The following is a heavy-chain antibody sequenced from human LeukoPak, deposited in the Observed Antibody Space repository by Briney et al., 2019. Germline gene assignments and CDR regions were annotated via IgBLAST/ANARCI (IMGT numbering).Heavy chain of an antibody. V-gene: IGHV3-11*01. CDR3: ARGYGSGWYKFDY. J-gene: IGHJ4*02. CDR2: IVGSGSSI. CDR1: GFAFSDYY. Sequence: AGGSLRLSCAASGFAFSDYYMSWIRQAPGKGLEWVSYIVGSGSSIYYADSVKGRFTISRDNAKNSVYLQMNSLRAEDTAVYYCARGYGSGWYKFDYWGQGTLVTVPS. D-gene: IGHD6-19*01.